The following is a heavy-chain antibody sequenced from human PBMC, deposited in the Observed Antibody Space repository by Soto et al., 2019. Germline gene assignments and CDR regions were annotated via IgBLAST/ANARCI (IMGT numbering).Heavy chain of an antibody. CDR3: ASTSYFDNSGSAN. CDR2: IYYTGST. Sequence: SETLSLTCTVSGGSISSDNYYWSWIRQPPGKGLEWIGYIYYTGSTYYNPSLKSRVVISIDTSQNQFSLKLSSVTAADTAVYYCASTSYFDNSGSANWGQGALVTVSS. J-gene: IGHJ4*02. D-gene: IGHD3-22*01. CDR1: GGSISSDNYY. V-gene: IGHV4-30-4*01.